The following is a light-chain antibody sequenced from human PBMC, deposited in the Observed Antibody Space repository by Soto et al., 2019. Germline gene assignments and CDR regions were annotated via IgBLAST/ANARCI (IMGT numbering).Light chain of an antibody. Sequence: AIRMTQSPSSLSASTGDRVTITCRASQGISRYLAWYQQKPAKAPKLLIYAASTLQSGVPSRFSGSGSGTDFSLTISCLQSEDCATYYCQQYYSYPLTFGGGNKVEIK. CDR3: QQYYSYPLT. CDR2: AAS. CDR1: QGISRY. V-gene: IGKV1-8*01. J-gene: IGKJ4*01.